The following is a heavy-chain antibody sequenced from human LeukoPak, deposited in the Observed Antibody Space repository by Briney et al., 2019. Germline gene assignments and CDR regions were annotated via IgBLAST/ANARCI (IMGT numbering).Heavy chain of an antibody. Sequence: GGSLGLSCAASGFRFSSYSMNWVRQAPGKGLEWISYISHTGSTMSYADSVKGRFTISRDNARNSLHLQMNSLRAEDTAVYYCAIPPLSGTGSSRPLAEMDVWGQGTTVTVSS. CDR2: ISHTGSTM. CDR1: GFRFSSYS. CDR3: AIPPLSGTGSSRPLAEMDV. V-gene: IGHV3-48*04. J-gene: IGHJ6*02. D-gene: IGHD3-10*01.